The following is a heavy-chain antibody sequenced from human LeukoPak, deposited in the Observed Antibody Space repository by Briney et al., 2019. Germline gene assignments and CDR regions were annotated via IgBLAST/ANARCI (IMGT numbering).Heavy chain of an antibody. D-gene: IGHD3-22*01. V-gene: IGHV3-30*04. Sequence: PGGSLRLSCAASGFTFSSYAMSWVRQAPGKGLEWVAVISYDGSNKYYADSVKGRFTISRDNSKNTLYLQMNSLRAEDTAVYYCARDGYYYDSSGYYFTRPYYYYYMDVWGKGTTVTVSS. CDR3: ARDGYYYDSSGYYFTRPYYYYYMDV. J-gene: IGHJ6*03. CDR2: ISYDGSNK. CDR1: GFTFSSYA.